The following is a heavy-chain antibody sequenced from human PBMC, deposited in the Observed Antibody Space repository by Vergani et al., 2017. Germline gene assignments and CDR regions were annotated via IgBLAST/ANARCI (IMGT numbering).Heavy chain of an antibody. CDR1: GFTFRSYA. D-gene: IGHD5-12*01. V-gene: IGHV3-30*18. CDR3: AKDWGFAPDSTGVARGLIDY. CDR2: MSYDGNKS. J-gene: IGHJ4*02. Sequence: QVQLVESGGGVVQPGTSMRLSCAASGFTFRSYAIHWVRQAPGKGLEWVAVMSYDGNKSSYADSVKGRFTVSRDSSKRTQYLQMNSLRAEDTAVYYCAKDWGFAPDSTGVARGLIDYWGQGTLVIVSS.